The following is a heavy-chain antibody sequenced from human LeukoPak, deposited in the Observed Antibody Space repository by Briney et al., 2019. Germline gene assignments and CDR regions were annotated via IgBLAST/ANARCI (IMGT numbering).Heavy chain of an antibody. D-gene: IGHD1-26*01. V-gene: IGHV5-51*01. CDR2: IYPGDSDT. CDR3: ARSGGNYYSI. Sequence: GESLKISCKGSGYRFTSYWIGWVREMPGKGLEWMGIIYPGDSDTIYSPSFQGQVTISADKSTSTANLQWSSLKASDTAMYYCARSGGNYYSIWGQGTMVTVSS. CDR1: GYRFTSYW. J-gene: IGHJ3*02.